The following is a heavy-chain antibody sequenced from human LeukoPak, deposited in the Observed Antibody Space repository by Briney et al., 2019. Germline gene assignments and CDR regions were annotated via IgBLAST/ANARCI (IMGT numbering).Heavy chain of an antibody. CDR1: GGSISSYY. Sequence: PSGTLSLTCTVSGGSISSYYWSWIRQPAGKGLEWIGRIYTSGSTNYNPSLKSRVTMSVDTSKNQFSLKLSSVTAADTAVYYCARDVRSISGSFWFDPWGQGTLVTVSS. D-gene: IGHD3-10*01. J-gene: IGHJ5*02. CDR3: ARDVRSISGSFWFDP. V-gene: IGHV4-4*07. CDR2: IYTSGST.